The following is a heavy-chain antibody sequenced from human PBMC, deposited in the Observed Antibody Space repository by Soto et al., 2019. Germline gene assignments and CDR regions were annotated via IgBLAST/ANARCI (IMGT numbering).Heavy chain of an antibody. CDR3: ARDSGFGGSLDH. D-gene: IGHD2-15*01. V-gene: IGHV3-33*01. CDR1: GFTFSGYS. CDR2: MWYDGSQK. J-gene: IGHJ4*02. Sequence: QVQLVESGGGVVQPGRSLRLSCAASGFTFSGYSMHWVRQAPGKGLEWVAVMWYDGSQKYYTDSVKGRFTISRDIPKNTLYLQMNSLRVEDTAVYDCARDSGFGGSLDHWGQGTLVTVSS.